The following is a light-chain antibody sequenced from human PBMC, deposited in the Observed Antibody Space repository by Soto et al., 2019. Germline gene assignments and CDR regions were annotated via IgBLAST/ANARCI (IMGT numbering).Light chain of an antibody. V-gene: IGLV2-23*02. Sequence: QSALTQPASVSGSPGQSITISCTGTSSDFGDYDLVSWYQQHPGKVPKLILFEVNKRPSGVSGRFSASKSGTTASLTISGLQAEDEADYYCCSFTSCHTQVFGSGTKVTVL. CDR1: SSDFGDYDL. CDR2: EVN. CDR3: CSFTSCHTQV. J-gene: IGLJ6*01.